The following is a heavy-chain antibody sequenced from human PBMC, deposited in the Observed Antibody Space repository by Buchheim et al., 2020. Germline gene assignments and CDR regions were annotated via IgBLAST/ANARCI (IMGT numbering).Heavy chain of an antibody. CDR3: AKDPSRSRWEHDAFDI. CDR1: GFTFSSYA. CDR2: ISGSGGST. V-gene: IGHV3-23*01. J-gene: IGHJ3*02. D-gene: IGHD1-26*01. Sequence: EVQLLESGGGLVQPGGSLRLSCAASGFTFSSYAMSWVRQAPGKGLEGVSAISGSGGSTYYADSVKGRFTISRDNSRNTLNLQMNSLRAEDTAGYYCAKDPSRSRWEHDAFDIWGRGT.